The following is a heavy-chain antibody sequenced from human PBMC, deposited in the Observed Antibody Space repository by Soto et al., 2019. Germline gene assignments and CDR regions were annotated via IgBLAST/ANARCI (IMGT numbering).Heavy chain of an antibody. CDR2: INRVGDGR. Sequence: GGSLRLSCAGSGFIFSDDSMTWVRQAPGKGLEWVADINRVGDGRYYVDSVKGRFTISRDNSRNSLYLQMNSLRAEDTAVYYCTCYLDTPGSDNISEYSGQGTLVTVPQ. D-gene: IGHD2-2*01. J-gene: IGHJ4*02. CDR1: GFIFSDDS. V-gene: IGHV3-7*03. CDR3: TCYLDTPGSDNISEY.